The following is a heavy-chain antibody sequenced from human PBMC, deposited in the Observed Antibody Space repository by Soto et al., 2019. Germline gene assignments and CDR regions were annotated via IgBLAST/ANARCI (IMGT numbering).Heavy chain of an antibody. Sequence: ASVKVSCKASGYTFTSYSIHWVRQVPGQALEWMGMINPSGGSTTYAQKFQGRVTVSKDTSTSTVYMELSSLRSEDTAIYYCARVIGAAGVWGQGTMVTVSS. D-gene: IGHD6-13*01. CDR1: GYTFTSYS. V-gene: IGHV1-46*03. CDR2: INPSGGST. J-gene: IGHJ3*01. CDR3: ARVIGAAGV.